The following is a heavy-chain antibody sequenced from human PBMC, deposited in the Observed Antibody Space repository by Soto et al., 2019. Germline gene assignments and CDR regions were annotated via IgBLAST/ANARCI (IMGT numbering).Heavy chain of an antibody. J-gene: IGHJ6*02. CDR1: GGSISSYY. CDR2: IYYSGST. V-gene: IGHV4-59*01. CDR3: AREGVSSRWYNYYGMDV. D-gene: IGHD6-13*01. Sequence: PLETLSLTCTVSGGSISSYYWSWIRQPPGKGLEWIGYIYYSGSTNYNPSLKSRVTISVDTSKNQFSLKLSSVTAADTAVYYCAREGVSSRWYNYYGMDVWGQGTTVTVSS.